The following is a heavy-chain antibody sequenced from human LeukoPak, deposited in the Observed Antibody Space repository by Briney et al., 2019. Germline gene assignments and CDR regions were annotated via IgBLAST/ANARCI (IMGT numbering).Heavy chain of an antibody. CDR2: INPNTGGT. V-gene: IGHV1-2*02. J-gene: IGHJ4*02. CDR3: ARSLSPVYFDY. CDR1: GYTFTAYY. Sequence: ASVKVSCKASGYTFTAYYMHWVRQAPGQGLEWPGWINPNTGGTHYAQKFQGRVTMTGDTSITTSYMELSRLTSDDTAVYYCARSLSPVYFDYWGQGTLVTVSS.